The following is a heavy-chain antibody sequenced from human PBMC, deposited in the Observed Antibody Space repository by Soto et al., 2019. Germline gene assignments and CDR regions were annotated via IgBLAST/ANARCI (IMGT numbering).Heavy chain of an antibody. CDR3: AKDSNTYSSG. Sequence: GESLKISCAASGFTFSSYAMSWVRQAPGKGLEWVSAISGSGGSTYYADSVKSRFTISRDNSKNTLYLQMNSLRAEDTAVYYCAKDSNTYSSGWGQGTLVTVSS. J-gene: IGHJ4*02. CDR1: GFTFSSYA. CDR2: ISGSGGST. D-gene: IGHD6-19*01. V-gene: IGHV3-23*01.